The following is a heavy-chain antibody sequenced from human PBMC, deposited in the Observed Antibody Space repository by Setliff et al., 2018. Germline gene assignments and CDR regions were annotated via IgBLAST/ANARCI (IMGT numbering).Heavy chain of an antibody. CDR1: GYSFTSYW. CDR3: ARYDSSGYSENYYFDY. Sequence: GESLKISCKGSGYSFTSYWIGWVRQMPGKGLEWMAIIFPGDSDTKYSPSFEGQVTISADNSITTAYLQWNILKASDTAMYYCARYDSSGYSENYYFDYWGQGTLVTVSS. CDR2: IFPGDSDT. J-gene: IGHJ4*02. D-gene: IGHD3-22*01. V-gene: IGHV5-51*01.